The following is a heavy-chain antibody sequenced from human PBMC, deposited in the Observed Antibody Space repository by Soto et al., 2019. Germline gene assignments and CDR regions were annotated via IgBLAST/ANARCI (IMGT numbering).Heavy chain of an antibody. CDR2: ISYDGSNK. CDR1: GFTFSSYG. CDR3: AKPIVGYDYNDAFDI. D-gene: IGHD5-12*01. V-gene: IGHV3-30*18. J-gene: IGHJ3*02. Sequence: PGXSLRLSCAASGFTFSSYGLHWFRQAPVKGLEWVAVISYDGSNKYYADSVKGRFTISRDNSKNTLYLQMNSLRAEDTAVYYCAKPIVGYDYNDAFDIWGQGTMVTISS.